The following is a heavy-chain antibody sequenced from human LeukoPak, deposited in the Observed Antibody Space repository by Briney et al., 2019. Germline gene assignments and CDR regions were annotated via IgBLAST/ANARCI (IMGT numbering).Heavy chain of an antibody. D-gene: IGHD3-3*01. Sequence: SETLSLTCTVSGVSISSSSYYWGWLRQPPGKGLEWIGSIYYSGSTYYNPSLKSRVTISVDTSKNQFSLKLSSVTAADTAVYYCASTGPEVRFLEWLRYWGQGTLVTVSS. V-gene: IGHV4-39*01. CDR2: IYYSGST. CDR1: GVSISSSSYY. J-gene: IGHJ4*02. CDR3: ASTGPEVRFLEWLRY.